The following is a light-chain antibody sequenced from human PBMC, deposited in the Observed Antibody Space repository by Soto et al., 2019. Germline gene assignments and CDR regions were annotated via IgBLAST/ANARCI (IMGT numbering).Light chain of an antibody. CDR1: QVISSRS. CDR2: DAS. Sequence: EIVLTQCPGTLSQSTGERSTLSCSASQVISSRSLAWYQQRPGQAPRLLIYDASSRATGIPDRFSCSGSGTDFTLTISRLQPEDFAVYYCQQYGTSPLTFGGGTKADIK. J-gene: IGKJ4*01. V-gene: IGKV3-20*01. CDR3: QQYGTSPLT.